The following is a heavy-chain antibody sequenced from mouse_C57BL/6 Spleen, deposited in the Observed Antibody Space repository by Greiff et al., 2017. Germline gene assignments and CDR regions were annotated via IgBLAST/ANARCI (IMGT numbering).Heavy chain of an antibody. CDR2: ISDGGSYT. CDR1: GFTFSSYA. V-gene: IGHV5-4*01. J-gene: IGHJ3*01. CDR3: ARLGDYYGPFAY. Sequence: EVHLVESGGGLVKPGGSLKLSCAASGFTFSSYAMSWVRQTPEKRLEWVATISDGGSYTYYPDNVKGRFTISRDNAKNNLYLQMSHLKSEDTAMYYCARLGDYYGPFAYWGQGTLVTVSA. D-gene: IGHD1-2*01.